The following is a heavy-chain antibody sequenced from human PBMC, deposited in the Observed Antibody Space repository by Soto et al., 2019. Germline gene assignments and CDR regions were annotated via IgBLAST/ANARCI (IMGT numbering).Heavy chain of an antibody. CDR1: GFTFSSYG. J-gene: IGHJ4*02. CDR3: AKVSSSWYAGFFDL. CDR2: IRYDGISK. D-gene: IGHD6-13*01. V-gene: IGHV3-33*06. Sequence: PGGSLRLSCAASGFTFSSYGMHWVRQAPGKGLEWVAVIRYDGISKYYADSVKGRFTISRDNSKNTLYLQIHTLRAEDTAVYYCAKVSSSWYAGFFDLWGQGTLVTVSS.